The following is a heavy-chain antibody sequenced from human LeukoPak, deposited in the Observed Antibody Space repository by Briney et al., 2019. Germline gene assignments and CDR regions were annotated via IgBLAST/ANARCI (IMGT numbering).Heavy chain of an antibody. J-gene: IGHJ4*02. CDR2: IYYTGSS. V-gene: IGHV4-59*01. Sequence: SETLSLTCTVSRGSISSNYWTWIRQPPGKGLEWIGYIYYTGSSNYNPSLKSRVTISVDTSKNQFSLKLRSVTAADTAVYYCARGIESYGDYNYWGQGTLVTVSS. CDR3: ARGIESYGDYNY. CDR1: RGSISSNY. D-gene: IGHD4-17*01.